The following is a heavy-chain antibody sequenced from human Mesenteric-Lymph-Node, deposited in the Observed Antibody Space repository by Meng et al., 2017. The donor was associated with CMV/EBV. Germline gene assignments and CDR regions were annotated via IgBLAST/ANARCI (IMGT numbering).Heavy chain of an antibody. V-gene: IGHV4-39*01. J-gene: IGHJ4*02. Sequence: SETLSLTCTVSGGSISSSSYYWGWSRQPPGKGLEWIGSIYYSGSTYYNPSLKSRVTISVDTSKNQFSLKLSSVTAADTAVYYCARSRGSSTPLGDYWGQGTLVTVSS. CDR3: ARSRGSSTPLGDY. CDR2: IYYSGST. D-gene: IGHD3-10*01. CDR1: GGSISSSSYY.